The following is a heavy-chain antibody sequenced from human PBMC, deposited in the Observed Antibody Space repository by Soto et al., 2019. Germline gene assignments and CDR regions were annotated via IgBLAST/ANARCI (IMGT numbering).Heavy chain of an antibody. CDR2: ISAYNGNT. D-gene: IGHD4-4*01. CDR1: GYTFTSWG. V-gene: IGHV1-18*01. J-gene: IGHJ3*02. CDR3: ARDRSLQGAFDI. Sequence: ASVRVSCRASGYTFTSWGISWVRQAPGQGLEWMGWISAYNGNTNYAQKLQGRVTMTTDTSTSTAYMELRSLRSDDTAVYYCARDRSLQGAFDIWGQGTMVTVSS.